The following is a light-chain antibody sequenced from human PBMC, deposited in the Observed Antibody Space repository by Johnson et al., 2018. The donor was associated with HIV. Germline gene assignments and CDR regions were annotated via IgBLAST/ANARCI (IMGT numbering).Light chain of an antibody. V-gene: IGLV1-51*01. Sequence: QSVLTQPPSVSAAPGQKVTISCSGSSSNIGNNYVSWYQLLPGTAPKLLIYDNNKRPSGIPDRFFGSKSGTSATLDITGLQTGDEGDYYCGAWDSSLNAYVFGTGTKVTVL. CDR1: SSNIGNNY. CDR2: DNN. J-gene: IGLJ1*01. CDR3: GAWDSSLNAYV.